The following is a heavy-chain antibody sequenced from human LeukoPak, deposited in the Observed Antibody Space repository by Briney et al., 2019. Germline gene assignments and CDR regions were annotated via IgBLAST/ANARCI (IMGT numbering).Heavy chain of an antibody. CDR2: MYYSGST. J-gene: IGHJ4*02. D-gene: IGHD3-22*01. CDR1: GGSISSYY. CDR3: ARSYYYDSSGPPDY. V-gene: IGHV4-59*01. Sequence: SETLSLTCTVSGGSISSYYWSWIRQPPGKGLEWIGYMYYSGSTNYNPSLKSRVTISVDMSKNQVSLKLSSVTAADTAVYYCARSYYYDSSGPPDYWGQGTLVTVSS.